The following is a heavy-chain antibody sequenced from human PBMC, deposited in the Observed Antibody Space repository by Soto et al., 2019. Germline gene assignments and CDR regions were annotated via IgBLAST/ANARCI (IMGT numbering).Heavy chain of an antibody. Sequence: PGGSLRLSCAASGFTFSSYAMSWVRQAPGKGLEWVSAISGSGGSTYYADSVKGRFTISRDNSKNTLYLQMNSLRAEDTAVYYCAKDYLREDIVVVVAAAYLNWFDPWGQGTLVTVS. J-gene: IGHJ5*02. CDR2: ISGSGGST. CDR1: GFTFSSYA. CDR3: AKDYLREDIVVVVAAAYLNWFDP. V-gene: IGHV3-23*01. D-gene: IGHD2-15*01.